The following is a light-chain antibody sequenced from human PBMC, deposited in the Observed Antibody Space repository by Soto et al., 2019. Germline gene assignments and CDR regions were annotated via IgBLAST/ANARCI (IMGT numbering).Light chain of an antibody. Sequence: EIVMTQSPATLSVSPGERATLSCRASQSVSSNLAWYQQKPGQAPRLLIYGASTRATGIPARFSGSGSGTEFTLTISSLQSEDFATYYCQQSYSFWTFGQGTKVEIK. CDR2: GAS. CDR1: QSVSSN. CDR3: QQSYSFWT. V-gene: IGKV3-15*01. J-gene: IGKJ1*01.